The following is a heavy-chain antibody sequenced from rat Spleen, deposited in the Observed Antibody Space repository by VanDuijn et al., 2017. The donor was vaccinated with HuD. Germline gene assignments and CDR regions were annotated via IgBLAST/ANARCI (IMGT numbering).Heavy chain of an antibody. CDR2: ITNSGGST. CDR1: GFTFSNYG. J-gene: IGHJ3*01. Sequence: EVQLVESGGGLVQPGRSLKLSCAASGFTFSNYGMAWVRQAPTKGLEWVASITNSGGSTYYRDSVKGRFTISRDNAKSTLYLQMDSLRSEDTATYYCTTSYYYSGDGFAYWGQGTLVTVSS. CDR3: TTSYYYSGDGFAY. D-gene: IGHD1-1*01. V-gene: IGHV5-27*01.